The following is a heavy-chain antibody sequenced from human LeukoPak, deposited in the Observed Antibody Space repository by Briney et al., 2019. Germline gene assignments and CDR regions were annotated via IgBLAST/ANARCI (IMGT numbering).Heavy chain of an antibody. V-gene: IGHV3-21*01. D-gene: IGHD1-26*01. CDR1: GFTFSSYS. CDR2: ISSSRSYI. J-gene: IGHJ4*02. CDR3: ARESATAGDFDY. Sequence: GGSLRLSCAASGFTFSSYSMNWVRQAPGKGLEWVSSISSSRSYIYYADSVKGRFTISRDNAKNSLYLQMNSLRAEDTAVYYCARESATAGDFDYWGQGTLVTVSS.